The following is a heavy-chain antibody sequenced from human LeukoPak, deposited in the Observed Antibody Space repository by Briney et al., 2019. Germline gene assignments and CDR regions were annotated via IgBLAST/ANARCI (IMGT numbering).Heavy chain of an antibody. J-gene: IGHJ6*02. CDR1: GFTVSTNY. CDR3: AGDTAMVYYYGMDV. V-gene: IGHV3-66*01. CDR2: IYSGDRT. Sequence: GESLRLSCAASGFTVSTNYMSWVRQAPGKGLEWVSIIYSGDRTDYADSLKDRFTISRDTSKNTLYLQMNSLRAEDTAVYYCAGDTAMVYYYGMDVWGQGTTVTVSS. D-gene: IGHD5-18*01.